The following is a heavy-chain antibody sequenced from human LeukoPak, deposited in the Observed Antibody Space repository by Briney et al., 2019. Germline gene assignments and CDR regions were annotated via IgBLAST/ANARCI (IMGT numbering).Heavy chain of an antibody. D-gene: IGHD5-18*01. CDR1: GGSISSYY. Sequence: SETLSLTCTVSGGSISSYYWSWIRQPPGKGLEWIGYIYYSGSTNYNPSLKSRVTISVDTSKNQFSLKLSSVTAADTAVYYCAGRGYSYGLNDYWGQGTLVTVSS. CDR2: IYYSGST. J-gene: IGHJ4*02. V-gene: IGHV4-59*01. CDR3: AGRGYSYGLNDY.